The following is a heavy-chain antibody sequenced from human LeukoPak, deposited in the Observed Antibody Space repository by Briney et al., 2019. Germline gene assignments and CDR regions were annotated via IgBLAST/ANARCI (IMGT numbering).Heavy chain of an antibody. CDR2: IRYDGSNK. Sequence: PGGSLRLSCAASGFTFSSYGMHWVRQAPGKGLEWVAFIRYDGSNKYYADSVKGRFTISRDNSKNTLYLQMNSLRAEDTAVCYCAKDAHIAAAGIDYWGQGTLVTVSS. V-gene: IGHV3-30*02. CDR3: AKDAHIAAAGIDY. D-gene: IGHD6-13*01. CDR1: GFTFSSYG. J-gene: IGHJ4*02.